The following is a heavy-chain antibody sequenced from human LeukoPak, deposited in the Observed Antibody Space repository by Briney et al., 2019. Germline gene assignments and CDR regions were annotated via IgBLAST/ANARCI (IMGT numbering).Heavy chain of an antibody. CDR2: INYRGST. V-gene: IGHV4-39*01. CDR1: NASISSNTYY. J-gene: IGHJ5*02. Sequence: PSETLPLTCTVSNASISSNTYYRAWIRQPPGKGLEYIGRINYRGSTYYNPSLKSRVTLSVDTSKNQFSLKLSSVTAADTAVYYCARQGSRITMIVVVGRRYSWFDPWGQGTLVTVSS. D-gene: IGHD3-22*01. CDR3: ARQGSRITMIVVVGRRYSWFDP.